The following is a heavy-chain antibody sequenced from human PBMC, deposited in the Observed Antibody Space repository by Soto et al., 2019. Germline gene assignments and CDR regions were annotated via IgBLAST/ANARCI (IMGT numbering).Heavy chain of an antibody. D-gene: IGHD2-21*01. CDR1: GFTFSAFW. J-gene: IGHJ3*01. Sequence: EVQLVESGGGLVQPGESLRLSCAASGFTFSAFWMTWLRQAPGKGLEWVANIKRDGTVTHYGDSVEGRCTLSRDKAQNSLFLQLNSMRPEDTSMYDCAMDLSPPGEFFYDAFDVWGQGTFVTVSS. V-gene: IGHV3-7*04. CDR3: AMDLSPPGEFFYDAFDV. CDR2: IKRDGTVT.